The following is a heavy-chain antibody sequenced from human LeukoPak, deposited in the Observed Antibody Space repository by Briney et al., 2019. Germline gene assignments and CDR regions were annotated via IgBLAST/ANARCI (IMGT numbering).Heavy chain of an antibody. D-gene: IGHD3-22*01. CDR1: GFTFDDYA. J-gene: IGHJ4*02. CDR3: AKAPYDSSGLDY. V-gene: IGHV3-9*01. CDR2: ISWNSGSI. Sequence: GGSLRLFCAASGFTFDDYAMHWVRQAPGKGLEWVSGISWNSGSIGYADSVKGRFTISRDNAKNSLYLQMNSLRAEDTALYYCAKAPYDSSGLDYWGQGTLVTVSS.